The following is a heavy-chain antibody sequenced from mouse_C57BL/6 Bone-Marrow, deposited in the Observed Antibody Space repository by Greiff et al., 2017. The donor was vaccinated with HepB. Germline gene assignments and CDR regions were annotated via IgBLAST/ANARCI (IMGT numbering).Heavy chain of an antibody. Sequence: QVQLKESGAELVRPGTSVKVSCKASGYAFTNYLIEWVKQRPGQGLEWIGVINPGSGGTNYNEKFKGKATLTADKSSSTAYMQLSSLTSEDSAVYFCARRAQAYYFDYWGQGTTLTVSS. D-gene: IGHD3-2*02. J-gene: IGHJ2*01. CDR3: ARRAQAYYFDY. CDR2: INPGSGGT. CDR1: GYAFTNYL. V-gene: IGHV1-54*01.